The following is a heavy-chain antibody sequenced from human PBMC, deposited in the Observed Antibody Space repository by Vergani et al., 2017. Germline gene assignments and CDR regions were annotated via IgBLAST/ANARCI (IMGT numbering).Heavy chain of an antibody. CDR1: GGSISSGGYY. J-gene: IGHJ5*02. D-gene: IGHD3-3*01. V-gene: IGHV4-31*03. CDR3: ARGRKWLLSGVGWFDP. Sequence: QVQLQESGPGLVKPSQTLSLTCTVSGGSISSGGYYWSWIRQHPGKGLEWIGYIYYSGSTYYNPSLKSRVTISVDTSKNQFSLKLSSVTAADTAVYYCARGRKWLLSGVGWFDPWGQGTLVTVSS. CDR2: IYYSGST.